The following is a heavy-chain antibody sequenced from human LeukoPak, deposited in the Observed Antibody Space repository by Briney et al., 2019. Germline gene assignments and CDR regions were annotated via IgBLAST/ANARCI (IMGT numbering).Heavy chain of an antibody. Sequence: GGSLRLSCVASGFTFNSYGMNWVRQAPGKGLEWVSSISSSSSYMYYVDSVKGRFTISRDNAENSLYLRMNSLRAEDTAVYYCARTGYDSSGYYSDYWGQGTLVTVSS. CDR1: GFTFNSYG. D-gene: IGHD3-22*01. CDR3: ARTGYDSSGYYSDY. CDR2: ISSSSSYM. V-gene: IGHV3-21*01. J-gene: IGHJ4*02.